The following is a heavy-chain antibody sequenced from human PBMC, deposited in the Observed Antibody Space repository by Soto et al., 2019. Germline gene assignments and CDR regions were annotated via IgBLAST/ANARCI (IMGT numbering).Heavy chain of an antibody. V-gene: IGHV4-59*08. CDR2: IYYSGST. J-gene: IGHJ4*02. CDR1: GGSISSYY. D-gene: IGHD3-3*01. CDR3: ARVFRAGYYDFWSGYSLNDY. Sequence: SETLSLTCTVSGGSISSYYWSWIRQPPGKGLEWIGYIYYSGSTYYNPSLKSRVTISVDTSKNHFSLKLSSVTAADTAVYYCARVFRAGYYDFWSGYSLNDYWGRGTLVTVSS.